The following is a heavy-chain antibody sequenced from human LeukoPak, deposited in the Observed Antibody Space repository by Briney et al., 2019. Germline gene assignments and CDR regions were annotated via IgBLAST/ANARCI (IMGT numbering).Heavy chain of an antibody. CDR1: GFTVSSNY. CDR2: ISGSGGST. CDR3: AKAVLLWFFDY. Sequence: PGGSLRLSCAASGFTVSSNYMSWVRQAPGKGLEWVSAISGSGGSTYYADSVKGRFTISRDNSKNTLYLQMNSLRAEDTAVYYCAKAVLLWFFDYWGQGTLVTVSS. D-gene: IGHD3-10*01. J-gene: IGHJ4*02. V-gene: IGHV3-23*01.